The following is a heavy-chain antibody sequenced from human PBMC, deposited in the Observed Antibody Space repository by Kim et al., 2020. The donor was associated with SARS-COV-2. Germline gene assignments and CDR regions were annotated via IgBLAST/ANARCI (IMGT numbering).Heavy chain of an antibody. CDR1: GFTFSAYW. Sequence: GGSLRLSCAASGFTFSAYWMSWVRQAPGKGLEWVTNINEDGSAKFYADSVKCRFVISRYNAKNSLSLQMNSLRAEDTAMYYCARDPRQRGWGWGVWGQGTKVTVSS. V-gene: IGHV3-7*01. CDR2: INEDGSAK. J-gene: IGHJ6*02. CDR3: ARDPRQRGWGWGV. D-gene: IGHD3-16*01.